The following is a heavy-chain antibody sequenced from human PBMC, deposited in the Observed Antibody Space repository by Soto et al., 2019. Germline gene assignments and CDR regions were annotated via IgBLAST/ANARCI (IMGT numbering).Heavy chain of an antibody. D-gene: IGHD2-21*02. J-gene: IGHJ4*01. Sequence: LSLTCTVSGDSISSNSNLWGWIRQPPGQGLEWIGTIYYTGTTYYSPSLESRVTISVDTSENQFSLRLTSVTAADTAVYYCARRGYCGSDCYSFDFWGHGTLVTVSS. CDR3: ARRGYCGSDCYSFDF. CDR2: IYYTGTT. CDR1: GDSISSNSNL. V-gene: IGHV4-39*01.